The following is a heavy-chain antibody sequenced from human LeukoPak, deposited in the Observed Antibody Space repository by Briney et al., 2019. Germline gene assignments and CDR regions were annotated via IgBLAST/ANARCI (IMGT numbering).Heavy chain of an antibody. Sequence: GGSLRLSCAASGFTFSSYEMNWVRQAPGKVLEGVSYISSSGSTIYYADSVKGRFTISRDNAKNSLYLQMNSLRADDTAVYYCARDAGIAVAGTVGNFDYWGQGTLVTVSS. CDR2: ISSSGSTI. D-gene: IGHD6-19*01. CDR1: GFTFSSYE. V-gene: IGHV3-48*03. CDR3: ARDAGIAVAGTVGNFDY. J-gene: IGHJ4*02.